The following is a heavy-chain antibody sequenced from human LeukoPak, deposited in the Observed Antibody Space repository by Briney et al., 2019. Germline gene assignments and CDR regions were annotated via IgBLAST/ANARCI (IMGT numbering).Heavy chain of an antibody. J-gene: IGHJ4*02. D-gene: IGHD3-22*01. V-gene: IGHV3-21*01. CDR1: GFTFSSYS. CDR2: ISSSSSYI. Sequence: GGSLRLSCAASGFTFSSYSMNWVRQAPGKGLEWVSSISSSSSYIYYADSVKGRFTISRDNAKNSLYLQMNSLRAEDTSAYYCAGAPYDSSGYYYYWGPGTLVTVSS. CDR3: AGAPYDSSGYYYY.